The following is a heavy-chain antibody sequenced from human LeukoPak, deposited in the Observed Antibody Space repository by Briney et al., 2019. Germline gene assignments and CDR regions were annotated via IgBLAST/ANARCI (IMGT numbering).Heavy chain of an antibody. D-gene: IGHD3-10*01. CDR3: ARGGRRDGTVSTYYFYAMDV. CDR1: GFTFSSYA. CDR2: ISYDGSNK. J-gene: IGHJ6*02. V-gene: IGHV3-30-3*01. Sequence: PGGSLRLSCAASGFTFSSYAMHWVRQAPGKGLEWVAVISYDGSNKYYADSVKGRFTISRDTAGGTVSLQMDNLRVEDTAVYYCARGGRRDGTVSTYYFYAMDVWGQGTAVTVS.